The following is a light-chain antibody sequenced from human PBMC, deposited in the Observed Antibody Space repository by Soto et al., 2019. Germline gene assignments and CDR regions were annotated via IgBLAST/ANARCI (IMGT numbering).Light chain of an antibody. CDR3: QQYDNYPLT. Sequence: DIQMTQSPSTLSASVGDRVTITCRASQSISSWLAWYQKKPGKAPKVLISKASTLESGVPSRFSGSGSGTEFTLTISSLQPDDFATYYCQQYDNYPLTFGGGNKVEIK. CDR1: QSISSW. CDR2: KAS. V-gene: IGKV1-5*03. J-gene: IGKJ4*01.